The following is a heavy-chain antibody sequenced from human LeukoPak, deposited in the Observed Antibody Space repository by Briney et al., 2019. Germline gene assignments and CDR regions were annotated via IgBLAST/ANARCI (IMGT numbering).Heavy chain of an antibody. V-gene: IGHV1-8*01. Sequence: GASVKVSCKASGYTFTSYDINWVRQATGQGLEWMGWMNPNSGNTGYAQKFQGRVTMTSNTSISTAYMELSSLRSEDTAVYYCARGRGYDSSGQYYFDYWGQGTLVTVSS. CDR1: GYTFTSYD. D-gene: IGHD3-22*01. CDR3: ARGRGYDSSGQYYFDY. CDR2: MNPNSGNT. J-gene: IGHJ4*02.